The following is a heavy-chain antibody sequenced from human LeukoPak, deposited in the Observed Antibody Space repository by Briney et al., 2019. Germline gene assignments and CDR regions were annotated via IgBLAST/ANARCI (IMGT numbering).Heavy chain of an antibody. D-gene: IGHD2-2*01. J-gene: IGHJ6*03. Sequence: SVKVSCKASGYTFTSYGISWVRQAPGQGLEWMGWISAYNGNTNYAQKLQGRVTMTTDTSTSTAYMELRSLRSDDTAAYYCARTGGYCSSTSCHAYYYYYMDVWGKGTTVTVSS. CDR3: ARTGGYCSSTSCHAYYYYYMDV. V-gene: IGHV1-18*01. CDR1: GYTFTSYG. CDR2: ISAYNGNT.